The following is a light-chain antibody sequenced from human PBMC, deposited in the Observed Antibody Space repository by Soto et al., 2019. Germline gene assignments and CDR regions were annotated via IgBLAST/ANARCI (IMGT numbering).Light chain of an antibody. V-gene: IGKV1-5*03. Sequence: DIQMTQSPSTLSAAVGDRVTITCQASQSIRTWLAWYQQRPGEAPNLLIYEASKLQIGVPSRFGGSGSGTEFTGTISSLQPDDVGTYYCQQYYTYPYTFGQGTKLEI. CDR1: QSIRTW. J-gene: IGKJ2*01. CDR3: QQYYTYPYT. CDR2: EAS.